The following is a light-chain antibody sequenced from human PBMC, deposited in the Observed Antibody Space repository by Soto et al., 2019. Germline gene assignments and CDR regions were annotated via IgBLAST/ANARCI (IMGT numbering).Light chain of an antibody. CDR3: QQRSKGFT. J-gene: IGKJ3*01. CDR2: DAS. Sequence: EIVLTQSPATLSLSSGEIATLSCRSSQSVSSCLAWYQQKPGQASRLLIDDASNWATGIPASFSGSGSGTNVNLTISSLDPVDLGVYYRQQRSKGFTFGPGTKGAI. CDR1: QSVSSC. V-gene: IGKV3-11*01.